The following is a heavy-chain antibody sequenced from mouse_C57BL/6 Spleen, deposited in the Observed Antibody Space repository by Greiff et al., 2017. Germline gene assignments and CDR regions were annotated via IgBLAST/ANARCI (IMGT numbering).Heavy chain of an antibody. CDR2: ISYDGSN. J-gene: IGHJ4*01. Sequence: DVQLQESGPGLVKPSQSLSLTCSVTGYSITSGYYWNWIRQFPGNKLEWMGYISYDGSNNYNPSLKNRIFITRDTSKNQFFLKLNSVTTEDTATYYCARVLNIYYDYGDYAIDYWGQGTSVTVSS. CDR1: GYSITSGYY. CDR3: ARVLNIYYDYGDYAIDY. D-gene: IGHD2-4*01. V-gene: IGHV3-6*01.